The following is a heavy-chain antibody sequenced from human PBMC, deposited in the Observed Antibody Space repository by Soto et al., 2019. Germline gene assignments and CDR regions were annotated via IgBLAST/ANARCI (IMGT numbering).Heavy chain of an antibody. CDR2: ISYDGSNK. J-gene: IGHJ4*02. CDR3: ARDHYDILTGKDYYFDY. D-gene: IGHD3-9*01. CDR1: GFPFSNYA. V-gene: IGHV3-30-3*01. Sequence: GGSLRLSCAASGFPFSNYAMHWVRQAPGKGLEWVAVISYDGSNKYYADSVKGRFTISRDNSKNTLYLQMNSLRAEDTAVYYCARDHYDILTGKDYYFDYWGQGTLVTVSS.